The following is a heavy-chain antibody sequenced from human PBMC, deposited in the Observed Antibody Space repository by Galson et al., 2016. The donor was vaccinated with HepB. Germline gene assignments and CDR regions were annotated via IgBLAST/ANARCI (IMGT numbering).Heavy chain of an antibody. CDR3: ARDDYFRLGY. J-gene: IGHJ4*02. CDR2: ITSSSDTM. Sequence: SLRLSCAASGFIFSVYNMNWARQAPGKGLEWIAWITSSSDTMYYEDSVKGRFTITRDNAKNSRNLEMNSLRGVDTAVYYCARDDYFRLGYWGQGTLVTVSS. D-gene: IGHD3-16*01. V-gene: IGHV3-48*01. CDR1: GFIFSVYN.